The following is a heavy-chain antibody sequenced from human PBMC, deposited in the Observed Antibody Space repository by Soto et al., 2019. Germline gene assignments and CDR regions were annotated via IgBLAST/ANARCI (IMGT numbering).Heavy chain of an antibody. Sequence: ASVKVSCKASGYTFTGKYMHWVRQAPGQGLEGMGWINPNSGGTNYAQKFQGRVTMTRDTSISTAYMELSRLRSDDPAVYYCARTPPPNSKTNCFDPWGQGSLVTVSS. CDR1: GYTFTGKY. J-gene: IGHJ5*02. CDR3: ARTPPPNSKTNCFDP. V-gene: IGHV1-2*02. CDR2: INPNSGGT. D-gene: IGHD4-4*01.